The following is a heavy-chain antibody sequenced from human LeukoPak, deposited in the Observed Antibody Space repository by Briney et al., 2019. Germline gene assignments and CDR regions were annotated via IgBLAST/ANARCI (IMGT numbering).Heavy chain of an antibody. D-gene: IGHD6-13*01. CDR2: IYYSGST. CDR1: GGSISSGGYY. CDR3: ARGAAAAENRETYFDY. J-gene: IGHJ4*02. Sequence: SETLSLTCTVSGGSISSGGYYWSWIRQHPGKGLEWIGYIYYSGSTYYNPSLKSRVTISVDTSKNQFSLKLSSVTAADTAVYYCARGAAAAENRETYFDYWGQGTLVTVSS. V-gene: IGHV4-31*03.